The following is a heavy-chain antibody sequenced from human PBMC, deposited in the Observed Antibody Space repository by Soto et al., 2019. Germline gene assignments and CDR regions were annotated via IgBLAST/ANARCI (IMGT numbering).Heavy chain of an antibody. V-gene: IGHV3-23*01. CDR2: ISDTGTRT. J-gene: IGHJ5*02. CDR3: AKSLDIHYKNWFDP. Sequence: GGSLRLSCVAAGCTFSSAAMNWVRQAPGKGLEWVSIISDTGTRTHYADSVKGRFTISRDNSKNTLYLDMNSLRAEDTAVYYCAKSLDIHYKNWFDPWGQGTLVTVSS. D-gene: IGHD4-4*01. CDR1: GCTFSSAA.